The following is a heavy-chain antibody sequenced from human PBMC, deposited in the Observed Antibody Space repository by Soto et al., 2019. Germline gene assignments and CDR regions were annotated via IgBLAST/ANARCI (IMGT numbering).Heavy chain of an antibody. J-gene: IGHJ6*02. CDR3: AKVTKRAAAGRYEYYKYGMDV. D-gene: IGHD6-13*01. CDR2: ISGIGGSS. V-gene: IGHV3-23*01. Sequence: GYLRLSCAASGFAFSTYAMPWVRQAPGKGLEWVSVISGIGGSSYYAASVKGRFTISRDNSKNTLFLQMNGLRAEDTAVYYCAKVTKRAAAGRYEYYKYGMDVWGQGTTVTVSS. CDR1: GFAFSTYA.